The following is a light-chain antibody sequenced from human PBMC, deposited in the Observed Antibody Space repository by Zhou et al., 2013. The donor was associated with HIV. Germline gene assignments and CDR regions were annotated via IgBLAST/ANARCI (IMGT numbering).Light chain of an antibody. J-gene: IGKJ1*01. Sequence: DIQMTQSLLTLSASVGDRVTITCRASQSISTRLAWYQQKPGKAPKLLIYEASSLEGGVPPRFSGSGSGTEFTLTISSLQSDDFAIYVCQQYNTSPWTFGQGTRWK. CDR2: EAS. CDR1: QSISTR. V-gene: IGKV1-5*03. CDR3: QQYNTSPWT.